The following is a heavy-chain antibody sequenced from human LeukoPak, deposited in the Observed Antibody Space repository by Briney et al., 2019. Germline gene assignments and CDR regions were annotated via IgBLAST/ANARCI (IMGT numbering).Heavy chain of an antibody. CDR2: ISWNSGSL. V-gene: IGHV3-9*01. Sequence: PGGSLRLSCAASGFTFGDYAMHWVRQAPGKGLEWVSSISWNSGSLGYADSVKGRVTISRDNAKNSLYLQMNSLRAEDTALYYCAKDGSSSWYGDNWFDPWGQGTLVTVSS. J-gene: IGHJ5*02. CDR3: AKDGSSSWYGDNWFDP. CDR1: GFTFGDYA. D-gene: IGHD6-13*01.